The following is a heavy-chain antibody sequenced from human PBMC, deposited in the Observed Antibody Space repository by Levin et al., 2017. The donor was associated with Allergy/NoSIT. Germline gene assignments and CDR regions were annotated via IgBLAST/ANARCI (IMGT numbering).Heavy chain of an antibody. CDR2: IKQNGREK. Sequence: PGGSLRLSCAASGFTFNTYWMSWVRQAPGKGLEWVANIKQNGREKFYVDSVKGRFTISRDNAKNSLYLQMNSLRAEDTAVYYCLSWTDGWLIEYWGQGTLVTVSS. D-gene: IGHD5-24*01. J-gene: IGHJ4*02. V-gene: IGHV3-7*01. CDR1: GFTFNTYW. CDR3: LSWTDGWLIEY.